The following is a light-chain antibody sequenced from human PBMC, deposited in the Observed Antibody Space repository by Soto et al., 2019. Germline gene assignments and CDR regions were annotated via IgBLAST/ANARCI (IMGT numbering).Light chain of an antibody. V-gene: IGKV1-9*01. J-gene: IGKJ2*01. CDR2: AAS. CDR3: QHLNDYQYT. Sequence: DIQLTQSPSFLSASVGDRVTITCRASQAISSSLAWYQHNPGKAPKLLIYAASTLQNGVPSSFSGSGSGTEFTLTIGSLQPEDFATYYCQHLNDYQYTVGQGTKVEIK. CDR1: QAISSS.